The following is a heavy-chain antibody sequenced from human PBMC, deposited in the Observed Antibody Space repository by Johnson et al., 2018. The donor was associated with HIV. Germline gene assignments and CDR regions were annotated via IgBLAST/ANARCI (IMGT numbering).Heavy chain of an antibody. CDR1: GFTFNTYA. CDR2: ISGSGGNT. J-gene: IGHJ3*02. Sequence: LVESGGGLVQPGGSLRLSCAASGFTFNTYAMSWVRQAPGKGLEWVSSISGSGGNTFYADSVRGRFTISRDNSQNTLYLQMKTLRAEDTAVYYCAKASHYDSSGNPSDAFDIWGQGTMVTVSS. CDR3: AKASHYDSSGNPSDAFDI. V-gene: IGHV3-23*04. D-gene: IGHD3-22*01.